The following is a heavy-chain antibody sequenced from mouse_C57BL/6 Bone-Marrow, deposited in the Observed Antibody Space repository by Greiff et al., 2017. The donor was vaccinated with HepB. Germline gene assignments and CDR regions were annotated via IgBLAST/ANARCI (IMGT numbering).Heavy chain of an antibody. J-gene: IGHJ4*01. CDR2: IEPEDGET. CDR1: GFNIKDYY. V-gene: IGHV14-2*01. Sequence: EVQLQQSGAELVKPGASVKLSCTASGFNIKDYYMHWVKQSTEQGLEWIGRIEPEDGETKYAPNFQGKATITADTSSNTAYLQLSSLTSEDTAVYYCGRYDGYYAIDYWGQGTSVTVSS. D-gene: IGHD2-3*01. CDR3: GRYDGYYAIDY.